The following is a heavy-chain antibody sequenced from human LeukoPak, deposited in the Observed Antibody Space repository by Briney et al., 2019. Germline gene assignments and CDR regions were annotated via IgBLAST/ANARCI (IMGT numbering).Heavy chain of an antibody. CDR3: ARDTALRYFDWPDGRKAYYYGMDV. CDR2: IRTDNGDT. D-gene: IGHD3-9*01. J-gene: IGHJ6*02. CDR1: GYRFNTYG. V-gene: IGHV1-18*01. Sequence: ASVKVSCKASGYRFNTYGISWVRQAPGQGLEWMGWIRTDNGDTNYAPNFQGRVAMTTDTSTSTAYMELRSLRSDDTAVYYCARDTALRYFDWPDGRKAYYYGMDVWGQGTTVTVSS.